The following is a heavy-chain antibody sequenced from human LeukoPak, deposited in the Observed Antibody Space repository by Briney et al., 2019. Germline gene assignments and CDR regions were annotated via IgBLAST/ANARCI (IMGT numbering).Heavy chain of an antibody. D-gene: IGHD3-10*01. V-gene: IGHV4-59*01. CDR2: IYYSGST. Sequence: SETLSLTCTVSGGSISSYYWSWIRQPPGKGLEWIGYIYYSGSTNYNPSLKSRVTISVDTSKNQFSLKLSSVTAADTAVYYCAANYYGSGSYYYWGQGTLVTVSS. CDR3: AANYYGSGSYYY. J-gene: IGHJ4*02. CDR1: GGSISSYY.